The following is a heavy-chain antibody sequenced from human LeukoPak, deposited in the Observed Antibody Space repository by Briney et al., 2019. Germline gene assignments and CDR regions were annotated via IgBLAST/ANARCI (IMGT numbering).Heavy chain of an antibody. Sequence: PGGSLRLSCAASGFTFSSYAMHWVRQAPGRGLDWVAIISYDGSSKYYADSVKDRFTISRDNSKNTLFLQMNSLRAEDTAVYYCARDFWVHDSSDWGQGTLVTVSS. CDR3: ARDFWVHDSSD. CDR2: ISYDGSSK. CDR1: GFTFSSYA. V-gene: IGHV3-30-3*01. J-gene: IGHJ4*02. D-gene: IGHD3-22*01.